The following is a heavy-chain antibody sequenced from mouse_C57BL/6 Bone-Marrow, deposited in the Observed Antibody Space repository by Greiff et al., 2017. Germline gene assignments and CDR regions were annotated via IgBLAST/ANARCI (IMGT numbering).Heavy chain of an antibody. CDR3: ARYYDNVEVDY. V-gene: IGHV1-55*01. J-gene: IGHJ2*01. Sequence: QVQLQQPGAELVKPGASVKMSCKASGYTFTSYWITWVKQRPGQGLEWIGDIYPGSGSTNYNDKFKSKATLTVDTSSSTAYMQLSSLTSEDAAVYYCARYYDNVEVDYWGQGTTLTVSS. CDR2: IYPGSGST. D-gene: IGHD2-4*01. CDR1: GYTFTSYW.